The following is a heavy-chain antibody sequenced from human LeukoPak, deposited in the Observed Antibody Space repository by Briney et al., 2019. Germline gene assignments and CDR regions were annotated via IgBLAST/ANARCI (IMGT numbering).Heavy chain of an antibody. J-gene: IGHJ6*03. CDR3: AREVDYGGNSNYYYYYMDV. D-gene: IGHD4-23*01. V-gene: IGHV4-61*02. CDR2: IYTSGST. Sequence: SETLSLTCTVSGYSISSGYYWSWIRPPAGKGLEWIGRIYTSGSTNYNPSLKSRVTISVDTSKNQFSLKLSSVTAADTAVYYCAREVDYGGNSNYYYYYMDVWGKGTTVTISS. CDR1: GYSISSGYY.